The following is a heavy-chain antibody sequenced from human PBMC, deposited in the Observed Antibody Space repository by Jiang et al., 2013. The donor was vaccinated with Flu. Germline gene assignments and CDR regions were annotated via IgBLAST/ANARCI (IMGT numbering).Heavy chain of an antibody. Sequence: GAEVKKPGESLRISCKGSGYSFTSYWISWVRQMPGKGLEWMGRIDPSDSYTNYSPSFQGHVTISADKSISTAYLQWSSLKASDTAMYYCARHSRGQNSDDYSNHGDYYYYYMDVWGKGPRSPSP. CDR1: GYSFTSYW. V-gene: IGHV5-10-1*01. CDR2: IDPSDSYT. J-gene: IGHJ6*03. D-gene: IGHD4-11*01. CDR3: ARHSRGQNSDDYSNHGDYYYYYMDV.